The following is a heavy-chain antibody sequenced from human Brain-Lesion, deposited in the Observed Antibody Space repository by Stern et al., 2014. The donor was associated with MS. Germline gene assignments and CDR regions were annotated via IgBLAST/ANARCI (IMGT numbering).Heavy chain of an antibody. CDR2: LKEDGTEK. J-gene: IGHJ6*02. Sequence: EVQLVESGGGLVQPGGSLTISCTAAGFTFGNYWMTWVRQAPGKGLEWVANLKEDGTEKNYVDSVKGRFTISRDNARNSLYLQMNSLRVEDMALYYCARVYNTIYGIVTQRGSGMDVWGQGTTVIVSS. CDR1: GFTFGNYW. D-gene: IGHD3-3*01. CDR3: ARVYNTIYGIVTQRGSGMDV. V-gene: IGHV3-7*01.